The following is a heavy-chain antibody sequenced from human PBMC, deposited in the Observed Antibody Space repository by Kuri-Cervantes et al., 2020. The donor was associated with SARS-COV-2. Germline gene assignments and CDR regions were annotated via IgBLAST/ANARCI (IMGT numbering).Heavy chain of an antibody. CDR3: AKDSGSGFWSGYWSWGKLSGKHWFDP. CDR2: INPNSGGT. V-gene: IGHV1-2*06. J-gene: IGHJ5*02. Sequence: ASVMVSCKASGYTFTGYYMHWVRQAPGQGLEWMGRINPNSGGTNYAQKFQGRVTMTRDTSISTAYMELSRLRSDDTAVYYCAKDSGSGFWSGYWSWGKLSGKHWFDPWGQGTLVTVSS. D-gene: IGHD3-3*01. CDR1: GYTFTGYY.